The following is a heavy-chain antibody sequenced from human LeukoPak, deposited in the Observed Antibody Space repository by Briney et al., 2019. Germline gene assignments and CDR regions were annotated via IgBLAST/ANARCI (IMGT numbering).Heavy chain of an antibody. CDR1: GGSINRSSKY. Sequence: PSETLSLTCSVSGGSINRSSKYWGWIRQSPGKGLEWIGSVYYSGSTDYNSSLESRVTISVDTSKNHFSLKLSSVTAADTAVYYCATFSVNYVFDYWGQGTRVTVSS. D-gene: IGHD1-26*01. CDR3: ATFSVNYVFDY. CDR2: VYYSGST. J-gene: IGHJ4*02. V-gene: IGHV4-39*02.